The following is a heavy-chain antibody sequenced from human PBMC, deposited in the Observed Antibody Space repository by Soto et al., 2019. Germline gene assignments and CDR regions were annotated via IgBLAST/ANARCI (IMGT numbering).Heavy chain of an antibody. Sequence: EVQLVESGGGLVQTGGSLRLSCAASGFTFSSYWMHWVRQAPGKGLVWVSRINNDGSSTTYADSVKGRFTISRDNAKNTLYLQMNSLRDEDRAVYYWAKGSGAQSGLLDYWGQGTLVTVSS. V-gene: IGHV3-74*01. CDR3: AKGSGAQSGLLDY. J-gene: IGHJ4*02. CDR2: INNDGSST. CDR1: GFTFSSYW. D-gene: IGHD6-25*01.